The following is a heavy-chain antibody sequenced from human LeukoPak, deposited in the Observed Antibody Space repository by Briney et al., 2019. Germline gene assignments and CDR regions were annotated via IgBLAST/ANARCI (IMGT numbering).Heavy chain of an antibody. CDR2: IKGDGSEK. J-gene: IGHJ4*02. D-gene: IGHD2/OR15-2a*01. Sequence: PGGSLRLSCAASGFTFSSYWMSWVRQAPGKGLEWVANIKGDGSEKYYVESVKGRFTISRDNTQNSLYLQMNSLRAEDTAVYYCAKFNTWDGLSYFDFWGQGTLVTVSS. CDR1: GFTFSSYW. V-gene: IGHV3-7*01. CDR3: AKFNTWDGLSYFDF.